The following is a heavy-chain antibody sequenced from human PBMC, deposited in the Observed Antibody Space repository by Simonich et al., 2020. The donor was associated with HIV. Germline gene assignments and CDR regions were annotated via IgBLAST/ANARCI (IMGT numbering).Heavy chain of an antibody. Sequence: EVQLVESGGGLIQPGGSLRLSCAASGFTVSSTYMSWVRQAPGKGLGWVSVIYSGGSTYYADSVKGRFTISRENSNNTLYLQINSLRAEDTAVYYCARVIAAAAVGYYYYGMDVWGQGTTVTVSS. CDR3: ARVIAAAAVGYYYYGMDV. CDR2: IYSGGST. J-gene: IGHJ6*02. V-gene: IGHV3-53*01. CDR1: GFTVSSTY. D-gene: IGHD6-13*01.